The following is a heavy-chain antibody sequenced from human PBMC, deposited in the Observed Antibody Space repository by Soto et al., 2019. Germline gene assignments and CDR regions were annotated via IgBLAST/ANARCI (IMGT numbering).Heavy chain of an antibody. CDR3: ARHFVAVVIKGWGY. Sequence: TSETLSLTCTVSGGSISGDSFHWGWIRQPPGKGLEWIGSIYYSGSTYYSPSLKSRVTISVDTSKNQFSLKLISVTAADTAVYYCARHFVAVVIKGWGYWGQGKLVTVSS. CDR1: GGSISGDSFH. V-gene: IGHV4-39*01. J-gene: IGHJ4*02. D-gene: IGHD3-10*01. CDR2: IYYSGST.